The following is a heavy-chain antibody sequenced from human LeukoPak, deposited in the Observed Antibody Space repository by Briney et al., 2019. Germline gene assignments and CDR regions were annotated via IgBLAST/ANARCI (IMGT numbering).Heavy chain of an antibody. CDR1: GGSISSYY. CDR2: IYYSGST. V-gene: IGHV4-59*01. J-gene: IGHJ3*02. Sequence: SETLSLTCTVSGGSISSYYWSWIRQPPGKGLEWIGYIYYSGSTNYNPSLKSRVTISVDTSKNQFSLKLSSVTAADTAVYYCASYGSSTSCGAFDIWGQGTMVTVSS. D-gene: IGHD2-2*01. CDR3: ASYGSSTSCGAFDI.